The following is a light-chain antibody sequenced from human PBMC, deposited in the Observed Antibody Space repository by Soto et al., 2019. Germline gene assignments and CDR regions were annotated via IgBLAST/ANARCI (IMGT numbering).Light chain of an antibody. Sequence: EIVLTQSPATLSLSPGERATLSCRASQSVSSYLAWYQQKPGQAPRLLIYDASNRATGIPARFSGSGSGTDFTLTISSLEPEDFVVYYCQQRSKLTFGGGTKVEIK. CDR3: QQRSKLT. J-gene: IGKJ4*01. CDR1: QSVSSY. CDR2: DAS. V-gene: IGKV3-11*01.